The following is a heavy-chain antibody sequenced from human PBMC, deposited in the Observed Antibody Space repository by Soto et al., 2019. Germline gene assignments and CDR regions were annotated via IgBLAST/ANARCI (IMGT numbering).Heavy chain of an antibody. Sequence: PGGSLRLSCAASGFTFSSYWMHWVRQAPGKGLVWVSRINSDGSSTSYADSVKGRFTISRDNAKNTLYLQMNSLRAEDTAVYHCATSGATTVDFDYWGQGTLVTVSS. CDR3: ATSGATTVDFDY. V-gene: IGHV3-74*01. CDR2: INSDGSST. J-gene: IGHJ4*02. CDR1: GFTFSSYW. D-gene: IGHD1-26*01.